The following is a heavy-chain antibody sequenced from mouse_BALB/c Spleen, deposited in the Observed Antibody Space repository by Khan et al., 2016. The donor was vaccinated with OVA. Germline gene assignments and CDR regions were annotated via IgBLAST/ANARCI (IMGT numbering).Heavy chain of an antibody. CDR1: GYSITSGYA. D-gene: IGHD1-1*01. CDR2: ISYSDVT. V-gene: IGHV3-2*02. Sequence: EVQLQESGPGLVKPSQSLSLTCTVTGYSITSGYAWNWIRQFLGNKLEWMGYISYSDVTNYNPSLKSRISITRDTSKNQFFLQLNSVTTEDTATYYCARGNYYGYYFDYWGQGTTLTVSS. J-gene: IGHJ2*01. CDR3: ARGNYYGYYFDY.